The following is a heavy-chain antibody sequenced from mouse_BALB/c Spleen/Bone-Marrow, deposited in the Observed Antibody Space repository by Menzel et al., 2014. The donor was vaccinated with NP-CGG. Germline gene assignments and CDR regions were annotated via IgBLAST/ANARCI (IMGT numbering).Heavy chain of an antibody. J-gene: IGHJ2*01. Sequence: LVESGSVLVRPGASVKLSCEASGYTFTSSWMHWAKQRPGQGLEWIGEIHPNSGNTNYNEKFKGKATLTVDTSSSTAYVDLSSLTSEDSAVYYCARSGFDYWGQGTTLTVSS. V-gene: IGHV1S130*01. CDR3: ARSGFDY. CDR1: GYTFTSSW. D-gene: IGHD3-2*02. CDR2: IHPNSGNT.